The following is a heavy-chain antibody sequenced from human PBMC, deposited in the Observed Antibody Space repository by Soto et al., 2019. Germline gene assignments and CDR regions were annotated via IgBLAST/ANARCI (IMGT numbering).Heavy chain of an antibody. Sequence: EVQLVESGGGLAQPGGSLRLSCAASGFTFISFEMNWVRQAPGKGLEWVSYISDGGSTMYYADSVKGRFTISRDNAKTSVYLQMNRLRADDTAVYYCARGGRRRYFENWGQGTLVTVSS. CDR3: ARGGRRRYFEN. CDR1: GFTFISFE. CDR2: ISDGGSTM. V-gene: IGHV3-48*03. J-gene: IGHJ4*02. D-gene: IGHD3-16*01.